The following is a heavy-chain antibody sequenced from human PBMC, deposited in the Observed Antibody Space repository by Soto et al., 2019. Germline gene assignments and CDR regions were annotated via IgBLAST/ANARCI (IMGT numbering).Heavy chain of an antibody. CDR3: ARGRRFDWLLGAGAFDI. J-gene: IGHJ3*02. V-gene: IGHV4-61*08. CDR2: IYYSGST. Sequence: PSETLSLTCTVSGVSISSGDYYWSWIRQTPGKGLEWIGYIYYSGSTNYNPSLKSRVTISVDTSKNQFSLKLSSVTAADTAVYYCARGRRFDWLLGAGAFDIWGQGTMVTVSS. CDR1: GVSISSGDYY. D-gene: IGHD3-9*01.